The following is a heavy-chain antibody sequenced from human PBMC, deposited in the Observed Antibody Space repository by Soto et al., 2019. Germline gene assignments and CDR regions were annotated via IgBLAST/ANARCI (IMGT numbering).Heavy chain of an antibody. CDR1: GGSVSSGSYY. D-gene: IGHD2-15*01. Sequence: LPLTCTVSGGSVSSGSYYWSWIRQPPGKGLEWIGYIYYSGSTNYNPSLKSRVTISVDTSKNQFSLKLSSVTAADTAVYYCARNIVVVVATLSRVDYYGMDVWGHGTTVTVSS. V-gene: IGHV4-61*01. J-gene: IGHJ6*02. CDR3: ARNIVVVVATLSRVDYYGMDV. CDR2: IYYSGST.